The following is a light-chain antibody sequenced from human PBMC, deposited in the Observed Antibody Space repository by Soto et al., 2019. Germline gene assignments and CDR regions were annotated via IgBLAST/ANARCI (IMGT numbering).Light chain of an antibody. CDR2: WAS. J-gene: IGKJ1*01. Sequence: DIVMTQSPDYLAVSLGERATINCKSSQSLFYSSNNKDYLAWYQQKPGQPPRLLIYWASTREYGVPERFSGSGSGTDFSLTVSSMQAEDVAVYYCQQYFNTPWTFGQGTKVEIK. CDR3: QQYFNTPWT. CDR1: QSLFYSSNNKDY. V-gene: IGKV4-1*01.